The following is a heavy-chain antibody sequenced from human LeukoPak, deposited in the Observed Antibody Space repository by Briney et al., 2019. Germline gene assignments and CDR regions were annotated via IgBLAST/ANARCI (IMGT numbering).Heavy chain of an antibody. CDR1: GDSISSSSYH. J-gene: IGHJ4*02. D-gene: IGHD5-18*01. CDR2: IYYSGST. V-gene: IGHV4-39*01. CDR3: SRQKYWGQLTWIQLWFDY. Sequence: SETLSLTCTVSGDSISSSSYHWGWIRQPPGKGLEWIGSIYYSGSTYYNPSLKSRVTISVDTSKNQFSLKLCSVTAADTAVCYCSRQKYWGQLTWIQLWFDYWGQGTLVTVSS.